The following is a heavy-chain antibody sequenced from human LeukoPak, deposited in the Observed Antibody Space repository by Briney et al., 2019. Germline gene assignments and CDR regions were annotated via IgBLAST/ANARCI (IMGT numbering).Heavy chain of an antibody. CDR2: ISSSSGYI. Sequence: GGSLRLSCAASGFTFSTYTMNWVRQAPGKGLEWVSSISSSSGYIYYADSVKGRFTISRDNAKNSLYLQMNSLRAEDTAVYYCARDSAGSTYYPYNWFDPWGQGTLVTVSS. D-gene: IGHD3-3*01. CDR3: ARDSAGSTYYPYNWFDP. J-gene: IGHJ5*02. CDR1: GFTFSTYT. V-gene: IGHV3-21*01.